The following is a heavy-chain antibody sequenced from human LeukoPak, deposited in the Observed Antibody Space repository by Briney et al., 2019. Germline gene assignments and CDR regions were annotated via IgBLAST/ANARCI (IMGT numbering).Heavy chain of an antibody. CDR2: IYYSGST. Sequence: PSETLSLTCSVSGGSISTYYWSWIRRPPGKGLEWIGNIYYSGSTNYNPSLKSRVTISVDTSKNQFSLKLSSVTAADTAVYYCARANYFDFRGQGTLVTVSS. CDR1: GGSISTYY. J-gene: IGHJ4*02. V-gene: IGHV4-59*01. CDR3: ARANYFDF.